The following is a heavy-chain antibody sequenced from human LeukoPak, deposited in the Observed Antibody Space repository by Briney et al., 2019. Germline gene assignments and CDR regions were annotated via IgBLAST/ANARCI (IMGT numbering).Heavy chain of an antibody. CDR3: AQYYFGSDSYRSGYGVIV. V-gene: IGHV2-70*12. Sequence: SGPTLVNPTQTLTLTCTFPGFSLGMCVGWIRLPPGKALEWLARIDWDDDKYYSTSLKTRLTISKDTSKNQVVLTMTNMDPVDTATYYCAQYYFGSDSYRSGYGVIVWGQGTTVTVSS. CDR2: IDWDDDK. J-gene: IGHJ6*02. D-gene: IGHD3-10*01. CDR1: GFSLGMC.